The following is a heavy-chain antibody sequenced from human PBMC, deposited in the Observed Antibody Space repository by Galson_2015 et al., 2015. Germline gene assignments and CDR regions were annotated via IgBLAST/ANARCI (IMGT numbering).Heavy chain of an antibody. V-gene: IGHV3-30-3*01. CDR1: GFTFSSYA. CDR2: ISYDGSNK. Sequence: SLRLSCAASGFTFSSYAMHWVRQAPGKGLEWVAVISYDGSNKYYADSVKGRFTISRDNSKNTLYLQMNSLRAEDTAVYYCAREEAATMRGGFDYWSQGSLVTVSS. J-gene: IGHJ4*02. D-gene: IGHD1-1*01. CDR3: AREEAATMRGGFDY.